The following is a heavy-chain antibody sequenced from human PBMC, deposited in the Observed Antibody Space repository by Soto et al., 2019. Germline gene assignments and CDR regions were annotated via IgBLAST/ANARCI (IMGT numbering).Heavy chain of an antibody. V-gene: IGHV1-2*02. CDR2: INPNSGGT. D-gene: IGHD1-26*01. Sequence: ASVKVSCKASGYTFTGYYMHWVRQAPGQGLEWMGWINPNSGGTNYAQKFQGRVTMTRDTSISTAYMELSRLRSDDTAVYYCARGSSGSTTYYYYGMDVWGXGTTVNVSS. CDR1: GYTFTGYY. CDR3: ARGSSGSTTYYYYGMDV. J-gene: IGHJ6*02.